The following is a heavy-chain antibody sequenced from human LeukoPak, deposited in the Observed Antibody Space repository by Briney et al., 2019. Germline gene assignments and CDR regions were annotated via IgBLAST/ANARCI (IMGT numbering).Heavy chain of an antibody. CDR3: ARGRAMWHSSSWTGCFDC. D-gene: IGHD6-13*01. V-gene: IGHV1-69*13. Sequence: ASVKVSCKASGGTFSSYAISWVRQAPGQGLEWMGGIIPIFGTANYAQKFQGRVTITADESTSTAYMELSSLRSEDTAVYYCARGRAMWHSSSWTGCFDCWGQGTLVTVSS. J-gene: IGHJ4*02. CDR2: IIPIFGTA. CDR1: GGTFSSYA.